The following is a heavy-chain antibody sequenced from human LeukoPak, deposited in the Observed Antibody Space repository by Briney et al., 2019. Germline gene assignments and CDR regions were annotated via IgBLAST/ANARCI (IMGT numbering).Heavy chain of an antibody. J-gene: IGHJ4*02. Sequence: ASVKVSCEASGYTFTNYGISWVRQAPGQGLEWMGWISTYNGNNNYAQKFQGRVTMTKDISTSTAYMELRSLTSDDTAAYYCARTTKVSFDYWGQGTLVTVSS. V-gene: IGHV1-18*01. D-gene: IGHD4-17*01. CDR3: ARTTKVSFDY. CDR1: GYTFTNYG. CDR2: ISTYNGNN.